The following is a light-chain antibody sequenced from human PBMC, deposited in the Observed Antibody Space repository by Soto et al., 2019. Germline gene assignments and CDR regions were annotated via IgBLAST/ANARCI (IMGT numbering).Light chain of an antibody. CDR3: QQYDNLPIT. V-gene: IGKV1-5*03. Sequence: DIQMTQSPSTLSGSVGDRVTITCRASQTISSWLAWYQQKPGKAPKLLIFRASTLPSGVPSRFSGSGSGTDFTLTISSLQPEDFATYYCQQYDNLPITFGQGTRLEIK. J-gene: IGKJ5*01. CDR1: QTISSW. CDR2: RAS.